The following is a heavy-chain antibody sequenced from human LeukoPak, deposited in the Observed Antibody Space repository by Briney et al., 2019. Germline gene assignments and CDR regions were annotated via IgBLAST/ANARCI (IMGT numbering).Heavy chain of an antibody. V-gene: IGHV3-7*01. J-gene: IGHJ3*02. CDR1: GFTFSNYW. Sequence: PGGSLRLCCAASGFTFSNYWMNWLRQVPGKGLEWVADIKQDGSEKYYVDSVKGRFTISRDNAKNSLYLQMNSLRAEDTAMYYCARDWSFDSDDYYLYGFDIWGQGTRVTVSS. D-gene: IGHD3-22*01. CDR2: IKQDGSEK. CDR3: ARDWSFDSDDYYLYGFDI.